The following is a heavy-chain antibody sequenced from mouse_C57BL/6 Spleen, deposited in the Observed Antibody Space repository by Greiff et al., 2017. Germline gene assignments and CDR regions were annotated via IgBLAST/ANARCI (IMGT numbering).Heavy chain of an antibody. CDR3: ARYIYSNYAMDY. CDR2: IYPGSGNT. V-gene: IGHV1-66*01. CDR1: GYSFTSYY. D-gene: IGHD2-5*01. J-gene: IGHJ4*01. Sequence: QVQLQQSGPELVKPGASVTISCKASGYSFTSYYIHWVKQRPGQGLEWIGWIYPGSGNTKYNEKFKGKATLTADTSSSTAYMQLSSLTSEDSAVYYCARYIYSNYAMDYWGQGTSVTVSS.